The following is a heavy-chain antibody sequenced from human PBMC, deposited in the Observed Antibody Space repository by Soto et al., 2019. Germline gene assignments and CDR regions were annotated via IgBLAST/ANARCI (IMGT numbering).Heavy chain of an antibody. Sequence: SETLSLTCTVSGDSISSYYWSWIRQPPGKGLEWIGYIYYSGSTNYNPSLKSRVTISVDTSENQFSLKLNSVTAADTAVYYCARGGSRLVSLDYWGQGTRVTVSS. CDR2: IYYSGST. J-gene: IGHJ4*02. CDR3: ARGGSRLVSLDY. V-gene: IGHV4-59*01. CDR1: GDSISSYY. D-gene: IGHD3-16*01.